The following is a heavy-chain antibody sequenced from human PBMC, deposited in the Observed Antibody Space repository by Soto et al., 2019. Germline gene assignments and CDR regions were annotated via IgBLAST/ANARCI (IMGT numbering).Heavy chain of an antibody. CDR1: GGSVKSPSHY. J-gene: IGHJ5*02. CDR3: ARNASGRGWFDP. D-gene: IGHD3-10*01. V-gene: IGHV4-61*03. Sequence: LSLTCMVSGGSVKSPSHYWSWIRQSPGKGLEWIGNVYYIGTTDYNPSLENRVTILLDRSDNHFSLQLRSVTVDDTAVYYCARNASGRGWFDPWGQGALVTVSS. CDR2: VYYIGTT.